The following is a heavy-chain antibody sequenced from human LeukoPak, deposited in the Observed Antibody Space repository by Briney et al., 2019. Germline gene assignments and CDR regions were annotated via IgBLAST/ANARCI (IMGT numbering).Heavy chain of an antibody. CDR3: ARVGHTVVVTAIT. CDR1: GGSISSSSFY. J-gene: IGHJ5*02. Sequence: PSETLSLTCTVSGGSISSSSFYWGWIRQPPGKGLEWIGSIYYNGSTYYNPSLKSRVTISEDTSKNQFSLKLSSVTAADTAVYYCARVGHTVVVTAITWGQGTLVTVSS. CDR2: IYYNGST. V-gene: IGHV4-39*07. D-gene: IGHD2-21*02.